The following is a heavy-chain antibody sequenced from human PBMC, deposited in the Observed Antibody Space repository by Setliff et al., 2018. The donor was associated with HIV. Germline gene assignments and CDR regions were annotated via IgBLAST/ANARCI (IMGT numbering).Heavy chain of an antibody. CDR2: INPSGGST. J-gene: IGHJ4*02. CDR1: GYTFTNFY. CDR3: ARDRPGVDCTKTSCYASFDH. D-gene: IGHD2-2*01. Sequence: ASMKVSCKASGYTFTNFYIHWVRQAPGQGLEWLGMINPSGGSTTYAQKFQGRVTMTRDTFTGTVYMDLSSLRSEDTAVYYCARDRPGVDCTKTSCYASFDHWGQGTLVTVS. V-gene: IGHV1-46*01.